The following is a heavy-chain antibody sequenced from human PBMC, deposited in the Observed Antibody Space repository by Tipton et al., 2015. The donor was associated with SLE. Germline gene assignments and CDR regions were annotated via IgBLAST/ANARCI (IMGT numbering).Heavy chain of an antibody. CDR1: GGSISSSNW. J-gene: IGHJ4*02. Sequence: TLSLTCAVSGGSISSSNWWSWVRQPPGKGLEWIGEIYHSGSTNYNPSLKSRVTISVDKSKNQFSLKLSSVTAADPAVYYCARGQTSSSWGNYYFDYWGQGTLVTVSS. CDR3: ARGQTSSSWGNYYFDY. V-gene: IGHV4-4*02. D-gene: IGHD6-13*01. CDR2: IYHSGST.